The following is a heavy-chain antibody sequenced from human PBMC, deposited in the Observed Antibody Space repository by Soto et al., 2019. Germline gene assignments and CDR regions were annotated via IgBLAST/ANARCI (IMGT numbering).Heavy chain of an antibody. CDR3: ARDKGMEGSFDP. CDR1: GFTFSAYS. V-gene: IGHV3-48*02. Sequence: GGSLRLSCAASGFTFSAYSMNWARQAPGKGLEWISYITGSGGSIFYADSVKGRFTIARDNAKNSMYLQMNSLRDEDMAVYYCARDKGMEGSFDPWGQGTLVTVSS. J-gene: IGHJ5*02. CDR2: ITGSGGSI. D-gene: IGHD1-1*01.